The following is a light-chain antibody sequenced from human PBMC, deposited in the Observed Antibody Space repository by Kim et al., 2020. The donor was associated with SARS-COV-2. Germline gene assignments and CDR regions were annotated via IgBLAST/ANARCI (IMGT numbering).Light chain of an antibody. V-gene: IGLV1-51*01. Sequence: QSVLMQPPSVSAAPGQKVTISCSGSSSNIGNDYVSWYQQVPGTTPKVLIYDNNKRPSGIPDRFFGSKSGTSATLGITGLQSGDDAVYYCGTWDSNWSAWVFGGGTELTVL. CDR3: GTWDSNWSAWV. CDR1: SSNIGNDY. CDR2: DNN. J-gene: IGLJ3*02.